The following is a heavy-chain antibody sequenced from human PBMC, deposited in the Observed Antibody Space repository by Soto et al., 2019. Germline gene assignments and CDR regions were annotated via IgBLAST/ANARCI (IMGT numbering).Heavy chain of an antibody. Sequence: QVQQAASGGGLVKPGGTLRLSCAASGFTFSDYFMSWSRQPPGKGLEWLSYISERDGNIYYADSVRGRFTISRDNAKNSVYLQMNSLRAEDSAVYYCAGDQMPTSMAVWGKGTTVTVSP. D-gene: IGHD2-2*01. V-gene: IGHV3-11*01. CDR2: ISERDGNI. CDR1: GFTFSDYF. CDR3: AGDQMPTSMAV. J-gene: IGHJ6*04.